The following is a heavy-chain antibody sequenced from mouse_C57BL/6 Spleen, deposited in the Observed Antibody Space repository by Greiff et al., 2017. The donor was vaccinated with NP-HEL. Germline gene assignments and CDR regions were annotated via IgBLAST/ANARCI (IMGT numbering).Heavy chain of an antibody. CDR3: ARTYYSNPYYFDY. J-gene: IGHJ2*01. Sequence: EVKLQQSGPELVKPGASVKISCKASGYTFTDYYMNWVKQSHGKSLEWIGDINPNNGGTSYNQKFKGKATLTVDKSSSTAYMELRSLTSEDSAVYYCARTYYSNPYYFDYWGQGTTLTVSS. CDR2: INPNNGGT. CDR1: GYTFTDYY. V-gene: IGHV1-26*01. D-gene: IGHD2-5*01.